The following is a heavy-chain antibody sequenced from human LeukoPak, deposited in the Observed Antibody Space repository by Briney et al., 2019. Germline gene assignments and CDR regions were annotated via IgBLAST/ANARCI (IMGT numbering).Heavy chain of an antibody. V-gene: IGHV4-39*01. D-gene: IGHD5-18*01. CDR1: GGSINNGRYY. J-gene: IGHJ3*02. CDR2: TYYSGST. CDR3: ARHLSPVTLLDPFDI. Sequence: KPSETLSLTCTASGGSINNGRYYWAWIRQPPGKGLEWIGTTYYSGSTCYNPSLKSRVTISVDRSRDQFSLNLYSVPAADTAVYFCARHLSPVTLLDPFDIWGQGTMVTVSS.